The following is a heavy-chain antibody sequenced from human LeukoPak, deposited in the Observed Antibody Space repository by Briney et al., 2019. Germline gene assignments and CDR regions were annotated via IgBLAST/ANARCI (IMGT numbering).Heavy chain of an antibody. CDR3: ASMVRGVITPDY. CDR2: ISSSSSYI. J-gene: IGHJ4*02. Sequence: GGSLRLSCAASGFTFSSYSMNWVRQAPGKGLEWVSSISSSSSYIYYADSVKGRFTISRDNAKNSLYLQMNSLRAEDTAVYYCASMVRGVITPDYWGQGTLVTVSS. CDR1: GFTFSSYS. V-gene: IGHV3-21*01. D-gene: IGHD3-10*01.